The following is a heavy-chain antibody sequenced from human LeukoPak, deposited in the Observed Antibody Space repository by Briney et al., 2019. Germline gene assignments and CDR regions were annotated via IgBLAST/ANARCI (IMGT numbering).Heavy chain of an antibody. D-gene: IGHD3-10*01. Sequence: SETLSLTCTVSGGSISSSNYYWGWIRQPPGTGLEWIGSIYYSGTTYYNPSLKSRVTISVDTSQNQFSLKLSSVTAADTAVYYCATSYMVRGVIWEDYWGQGTLVTVSS. J-gene: IGHJ4*02. CDR3: ATSYMVRGVIWEDY. CDR1: GGSISSSNYY. CDR2: IYYSGTT. V-gene: IGHV4-39*01.